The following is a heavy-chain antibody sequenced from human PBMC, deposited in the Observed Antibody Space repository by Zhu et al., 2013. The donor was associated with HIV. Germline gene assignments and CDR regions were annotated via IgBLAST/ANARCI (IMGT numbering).Heavy chain of an antibody. V-gene: IGHV4-30-4*01. CDR3: AREYGDYLNPYWYFDL. CDR2: IYYSGST. D-gene: IGHD4-17*01. Sequence: QVQLQESGPGLVKPSETLSLTCAVSGYSISSGYYWSWIRQPPGKGLEWIGYIYYSGSTYYNPSLKSRVTISVDTSKNQFSLKLSSVTAADTAVYYCAREYGDYLNPYWYFDLWGRGTLVTVSS. J-gene: IGHJ2*01. CDR1: GYSISSGYY.